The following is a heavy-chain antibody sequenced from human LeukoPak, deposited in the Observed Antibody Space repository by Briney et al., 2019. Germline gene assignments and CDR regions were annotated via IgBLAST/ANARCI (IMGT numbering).Heavy chain of an antibody. CDR1: GFTFSDYY. J-gene: IGHJ6*02. CDR3: ARYSGSYYYYGMDV. Sequence: GGSLRLSCAASGFTFSDYYMSWIRQAPGKGLEWVSYISSSSTIYYADSVKGRFTISRDNAKNSLYLQMNSLRAEDTAVYYCARYSGSYYYYGMDVWGQGTTVTVSS. V-gene: IGHV3-11*01. D-gene: IGHD1-26*01. CDR2: ISSSSTI.